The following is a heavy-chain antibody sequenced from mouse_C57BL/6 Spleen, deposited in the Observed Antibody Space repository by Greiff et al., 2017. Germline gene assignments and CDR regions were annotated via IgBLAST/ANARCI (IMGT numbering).Heavy chain of an antibody. Sequence: VQLKQSGPGLVKPSQSLSLTCSVTGYSITSGYYWNWIRQFPGNKLEWMGYISYDGSNNYNPSLKNRIPITSDTSKNQFFLKLNSVTTEDTATYYCARERPDGGFAYWGQGTLVTVSA. CDR3: ARERPDGGFAY. CDR1: GYSITSGYY. CDR2: ISYDGSN. V-gene: IGHV3-6*01. J-gene: IGHJ3*01.